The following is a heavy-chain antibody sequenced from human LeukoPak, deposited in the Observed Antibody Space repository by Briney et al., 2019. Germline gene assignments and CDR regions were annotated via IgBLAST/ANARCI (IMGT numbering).Heavy chain of an antibody. CDR1: GGXXXXXA. V-gene: IGHV1-69*01. J-gene: IGHJ4*02. D-gene: IGHD3-3*01. CDR2: XXPIFGTA. Sequence: KXXCKASGGXXXXXAXSWVRQXPXQGXEXXGXXXPIFGTANYAQKFQGRVTITADESTSTAYMELSSLRSEDTAVYYCARTPVLRFLEWLLDYWGQGTLVTVSS. CDR3: ARTPVLRFLEWLLDY.